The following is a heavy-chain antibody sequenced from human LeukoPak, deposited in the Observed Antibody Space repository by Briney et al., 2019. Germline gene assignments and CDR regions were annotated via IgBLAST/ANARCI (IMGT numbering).Heavy chain of an antibody. CDR1: GGTFSSYA. D-gene: IGHD1-26*01. V-gene: IGHV1-69*04. Sequence: SVKVSCKASGGTFSSYAISWVRQAPGQGLEWKGRIIPILGIANYAQKFQGRVTITADKSTSTAYMELSSLRSEDTAVYYCARGSPARTYDDYWGQGTLVTVSS. J-gene: IGHJ4*02. CDR3: ARGSPARTYDDY. CDR2: IIPILGIA.